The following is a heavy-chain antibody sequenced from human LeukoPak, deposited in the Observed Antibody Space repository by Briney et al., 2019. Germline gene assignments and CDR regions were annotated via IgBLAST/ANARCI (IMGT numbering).Heavy chain of an antibody. V-gene: IGHV4-38-2*02. J-gene: IGHJ4*02. CDR3: ARERYDSSGYYLYYFDY. Sequence: SETLSLTCTVSGYSISSGYYWGWIRQPPGKGLEWIGSIYHSGSTYYNPSLKSRVTISVDTSKNQFSLKLSSVTAADTAVYYCARERYDSSGYYLYYFDYWGQGTLVTVSS. D-gene: IGHD3-22*01. CDR1: GYSISSGYY. CDR2: IYHSGST.